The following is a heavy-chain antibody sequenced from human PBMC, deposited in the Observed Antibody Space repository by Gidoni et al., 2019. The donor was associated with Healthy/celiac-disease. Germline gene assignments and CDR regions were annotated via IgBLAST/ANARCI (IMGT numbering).Heavy chain of an antibody. CDR3: ARGDTNRYPIAARRFYYYGMDV. V-gene: IGHV4-34*01. CDR1: GWSFSGYY. Sequence: QVQLQQWGAGLLKPSETLSLTCAVYGWSFSGYYCSCVRTPTWQGLAWYGETTHMERHHQHPGKGLEWIGEINHSGSTNYNPSLKSRVTISVDTSKNQFSLKLSSVTAADTAVYYCARGDTNRYPIAARRFYYYGMDVWGQGTTVTVSS. D-gene: IGHD6-6*01. CDR2: INHSGST. J-gene: IGHJ6*02.